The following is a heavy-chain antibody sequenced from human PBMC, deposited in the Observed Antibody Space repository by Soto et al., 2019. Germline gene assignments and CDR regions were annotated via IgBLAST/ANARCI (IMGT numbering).Heavy chain of an antibody. CDR2: IIPILGIA. CDR1: GVTLRSYT. J-gene: IGHJ4*02. CDR3: ARAGRSGYLFDY. V-gene: IGHV1-69*02. Sequence: GAPVKGSCKASGVTLRSYTISSGRKAPGQGLEWMGRIIPILGIANYAQKFQGRVTITADKSTSTAYMELSSLRSEDTAVYYCARAGRSGYLFDYWGQGTLVTVSS. D-gene: IGHD3-3*01.